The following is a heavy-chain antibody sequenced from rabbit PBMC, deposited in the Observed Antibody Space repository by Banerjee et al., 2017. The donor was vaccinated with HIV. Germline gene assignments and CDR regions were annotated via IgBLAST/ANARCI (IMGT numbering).Heavy chain of an antibody. CDR3: ARSTAYVGNRFNL. D-gene: IGHD4-2*01. V-gene: IGHV1S40*01. CDR2: IYTGSGNT. J-gene: IGHJ4*01. Sequence: QSLEESGGGLVQPEGSLTLTCTASGFSFSSSYYMCWVRQAPGKGLEWIGCIYTGSGNTYYASWAKGRFTISKTSSTTVTLQMTSLTAADTATYFCARSTAYVGNRFNLWGQGTLVTVS. CDR1: GFSFSSSYY.